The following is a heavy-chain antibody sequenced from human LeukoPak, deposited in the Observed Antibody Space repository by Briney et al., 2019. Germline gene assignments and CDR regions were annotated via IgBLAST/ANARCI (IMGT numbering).Heavy chain of an antibody. CDR1: GFTFSTYA. D-gene: IGHD4-17*01. CDR2: ISTSGDNT. Sequence: PGGSLRLSCAASGFTFSTYAMSWVRQAPGKGLEWVSAISTSGDNTYYADSVKGRFTISRDNSKNTLYLQIISLRVEDTAIYYCAKERSAVTTGLFDSWGQGTLVTVSS. V-gene: IGHV3-23*01. J-gene: IGHJ4*02. CDR3: AKERSAVTTGLFDS.